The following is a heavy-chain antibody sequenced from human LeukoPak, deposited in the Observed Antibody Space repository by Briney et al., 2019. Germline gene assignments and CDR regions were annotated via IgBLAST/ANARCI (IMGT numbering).Heavy chain of an antibody. V-gene: IGHV4-59*08. J-gene: IGHJ4*02. D-gene: IGHD3-22*01. CDR3: ARHYDSSAYWYYFDY. Sequence: SETLSLTCTVSGGSISSYYWSWIRQPPGKGLEWIGYIYYSGSTNHNPSLKSRVTISVDTSKNQFSLKLSSVTAADTAVYYCARHYDSSAYWYYFDYWGQGTLVTVSS. CDR2: IYYSGST. CDR1: GGSISSYY.